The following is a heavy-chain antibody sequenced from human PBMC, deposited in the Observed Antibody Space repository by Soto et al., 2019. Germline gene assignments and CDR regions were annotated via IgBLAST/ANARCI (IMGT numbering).Heavy chain of an antibody. CDR3: ARRYGMAWDY. CDR1: GGSISSYY. V-gene: IGHV4-59*08. CDR2: IYYSGST. D-gene: IGHD2-8*01. J-gene: IGHJ4*02. Sequence: SETLSLTCTVSGGSISSYYWSWIRQSPGKGLEWIGYIYYSGSTNYNPSLKSRVTISVDTSKNQFSLKLSSVTAADTAVYYCARRYGMAWDYWGQGTLVTVS.